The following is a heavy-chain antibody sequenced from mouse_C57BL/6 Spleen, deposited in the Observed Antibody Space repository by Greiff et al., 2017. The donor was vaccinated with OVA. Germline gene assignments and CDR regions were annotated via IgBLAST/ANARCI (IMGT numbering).Heavy chain of an antibody. CDR2: INPNNGGT. CDR1: GYTFTDYN. CDR3: SRYDYEDAMDY. D-gene: IGHD2-4*01. J-gene: IGHJ4*01. Sequence: EVQLQQSGPELVKPGASVKMSCKASGYTFTDYNLHWVKQSHGKSLEWIGYINPNNGGTSYNQKFKGKATLTVNKSSSTAYMELRSLTSEESAVYYCSRYDYEDAMDYWGQGTSVTVSS. V-gene: IGHV1-22*01.